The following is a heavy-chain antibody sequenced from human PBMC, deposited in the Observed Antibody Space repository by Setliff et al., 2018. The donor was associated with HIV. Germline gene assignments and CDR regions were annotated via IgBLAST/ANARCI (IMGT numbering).Heavy chain of an antibody. Sequence: ASVKVSCKASGYTFTGYYMHWVRQAPGQGLEWMGWINPNSGGTNYAQRFQGRVTMTRDTSISTAYMELSRLSLDDTAVYYCVRLTADRTNYYYYMDVWGKGTTVTVSS. CDR1: GYTFTGYY. V-gene: IGHV1-2*02. J-gene: IGHJ6*03. D-gene: IGHD2-8*01. CDR3: VRLTADRTNYYYYMDV. CDR2: INPNSGGT.